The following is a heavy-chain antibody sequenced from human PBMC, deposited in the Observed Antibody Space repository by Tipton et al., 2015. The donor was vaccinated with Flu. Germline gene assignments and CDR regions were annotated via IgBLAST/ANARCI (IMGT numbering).Heavy chain of an antibody. Sequence: SGFTFDDYAMHWVRQAPGKGLEWVSGISWNSGSIGYADSVKGRFTISRDNAKNSLYLQMNSLRAEDTAVYYCARRGEAARTFDYWGQGTLVTVSS. CDR2: ISWNSGSI. CDR1: GFTFDDYA. V-gene: IGHV3-9*01. D-gene: IGHD6-6*01. CDR3: ARRGEAARTFDY. J-gene: IGHJ4*02.